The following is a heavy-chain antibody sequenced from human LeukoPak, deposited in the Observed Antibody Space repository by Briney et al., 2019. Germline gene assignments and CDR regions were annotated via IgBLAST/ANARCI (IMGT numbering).Heavy chain of an antibody. CDR1: LGSISSYY. J-gene: IGHJ3*02. Sequence: PSETLSLTCTVSLGSISSYYWSWIRQPPGKGLEWIGYIYYSGSTKYKPSLKSRATISVHTSKNQFSLKPSSVTSADTAVYYCASASLNIYAFDIWGQGTMVTVSS. V-gene: IGHV4-59*01. CDR3: ASASLNIYAFDI. CDR2: IYYSGST. D-gene: IGHD2/OR15-2a*01.